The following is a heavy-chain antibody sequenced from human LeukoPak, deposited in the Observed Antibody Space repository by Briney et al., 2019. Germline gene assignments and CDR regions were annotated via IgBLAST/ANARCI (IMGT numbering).Heavy chain of an antibody. Sequence: SETLSLTCTVSGSSISSYYWSWIRQPPGKGLEWIGYIYYSGSTNYNPSLKSRVTISVDTSKNQFSLKLSSVTAADTAVYYCARVARAGVSGSYKFDYWGQGTLVTVSS. V-gene: IGHV4-59*01. D-gene: IGHD1-26*01. CDR3: ARVARAGVSGSYKFDY. J-gene: IGHJ4*02. CDR1: GSSISSYY. CDR2: IYYSGST.